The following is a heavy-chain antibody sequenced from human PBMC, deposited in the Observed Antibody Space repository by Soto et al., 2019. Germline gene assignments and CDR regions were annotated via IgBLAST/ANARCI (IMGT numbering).Heavy chain of an antibody. J-gene: IGHJ4*02. D-gene: IGHD1-26*01. CDR2: ISYDGRDK. CDR3: ARSAGGSYPQYDY. Sequence: QVQLVESGGGVVQPGRSLRLSCAASGFTFSSYAMHWVRQAPGTGLEWVAVISYDGRDKYYPDSVKGRFTISRDNSKNTPYLHMNSLRAEDTAVYYCARSAGGSYPQYDYWGQGTLVTVSS. V-gene: IGHV3-30*04. CDR1: GFTFSSYA.